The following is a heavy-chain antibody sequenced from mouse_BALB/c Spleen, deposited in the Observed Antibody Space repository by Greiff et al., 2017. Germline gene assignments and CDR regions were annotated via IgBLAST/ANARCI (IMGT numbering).Heavy chain of an antibody. Sequence: VQGVESGPGLVAPSQSLSITCTVSGFSLTSYGVHWVRQPPGKGLEWLGVIWAGGSTNYNSALMSRLSISKDNSKSQVFLKMNSLQTDDTAMYYCAREGSITTVGDAMDYWGQGTSVTVSS. D-gene: IGHD1-1*01. CDR1: GFSLTSYG. CDR2: IWAGGST. J-gene: IGHJ4*01. CDR3: AREGSITTVGDAMDY. V-gene: IGHV2-9*02.